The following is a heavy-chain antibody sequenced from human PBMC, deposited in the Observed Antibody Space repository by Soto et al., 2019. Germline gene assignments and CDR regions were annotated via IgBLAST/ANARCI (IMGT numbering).Heavy chain of an antibody. Sequence: QVQLVESGGGVGQPGRSLRLSCAASGFTFSSYAMHWVRQAPGEGLEWVAVISYDGSNKYYADSVKGRFTISRDNSKNTLSLQMNSLRAEDTDVYYCARSLGVSPDYWGQGTLVTVSS. D-gene: IGHD2-8*01. CDR2: ISYDGSNK. CDR3: ARSLGVSPDY. CDR1: GFTFSSYA. J-gene: IGHJ4*02. V-gene: IGHV3-30-3*01.